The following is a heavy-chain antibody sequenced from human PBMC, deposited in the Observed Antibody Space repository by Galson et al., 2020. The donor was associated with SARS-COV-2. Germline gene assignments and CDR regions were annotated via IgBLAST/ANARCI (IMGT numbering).Heavy chain of an antibody. V-gene: IGHV5-51*01. J-gene: IGHJ3*02. D-gene: IGHD1-7*01. CDR2: IFPADSDA. CDR3: ARASFPYSWTYATFDI. CDR1: GYSFSVHC. Sequence: KIGESLKISCETSGYSFSVHCIAWVRQTPGKGLEWMAIIFPADSDARYSPSLQGQVTLSVDKSVNTAYLQWSSLKASDTAMYYCARASFPYSWTYATFDIWGHGKMVTVSS.